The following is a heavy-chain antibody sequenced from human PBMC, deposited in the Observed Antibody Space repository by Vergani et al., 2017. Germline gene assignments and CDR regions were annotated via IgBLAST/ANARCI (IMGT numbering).Heavy chain of an antibody. Sequence: VQLVESGGGVVQPGRSLRLSCAASGFTFSSYAMHWVRQAPGKGLEWVAVISYDGSNKYYADSVKGRFTISRDNSKNTLYLQMNSLRAEDTAVYYCARDRGPLMVRASWGDYWGQGTLVTVSS. D-gene: IGHD3-10*01. V-gene: IGHV3-30*04. CDR2: ISYDGSNK. CDR3: ARDRGPLMVRASWGDY. J-gene: IGHJ4*02. CDR1: GFTFSSYA.